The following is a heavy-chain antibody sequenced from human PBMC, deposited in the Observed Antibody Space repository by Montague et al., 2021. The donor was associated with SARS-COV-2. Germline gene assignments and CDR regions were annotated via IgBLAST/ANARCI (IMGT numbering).Heavy chain of an antibody. CDR1: GASITRTTYY. CDR3: AKDPYYDFWSGYYFDY. V-gene: IGHV3-23*03. CDR2: IYSGGSST. Sequence: ETLSLTCAVSGASITRTTYYWGWIRQAPGKGLEWVSVIYSGGSSTYYADSVKGRFTISRDNSKNTQYLQMNSLRAEDTAVYYCAKDPYYDFWSGYYFDYWGQGTLVTVSS. J-gene: IGHJ4*02. D-gene: IGHD3-3*01.